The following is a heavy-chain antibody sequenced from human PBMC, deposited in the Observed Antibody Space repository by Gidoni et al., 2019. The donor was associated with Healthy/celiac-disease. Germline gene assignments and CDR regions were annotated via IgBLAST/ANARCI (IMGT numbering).Heavy chain of an antibody. D-gene: IGHD6-19*01. Sequence: NIKQDGSEKYYVDSVKGRFTISRDNAKNSLYLQMNSLRAEDTAVYYCARDHGYSSGWYQGYWFDPWGQGTLVTVSS. J-gene: IGHJ5*02. CDR3: ARDHGYSSGWYQGYWFDP. V-gene: IGHV3-7*01. CDR2: IKQDGSEK.